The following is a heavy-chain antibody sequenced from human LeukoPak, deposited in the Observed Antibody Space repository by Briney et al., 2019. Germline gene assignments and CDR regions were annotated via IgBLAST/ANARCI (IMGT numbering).Heavy chain of an antibody. CDR2: IYTSGST. D-gene: IGHD3-22*01. V-gene: IGHV4-4*07. J-gene: IGHJ4*02. Sequence: PSETLSLTCTVSGGSISSYYWSWIRQPAGKGLEWIGRIYTSGSTNYNPSLKNRVTMSVDTSKNQFSLKLSSVTAADTAVYYCARDEPPYDSSGYYFDYWGQGTLVTVSS. CDR1: GGSISSYY. CDR3: ARDEPPYDSSGYYFDY.